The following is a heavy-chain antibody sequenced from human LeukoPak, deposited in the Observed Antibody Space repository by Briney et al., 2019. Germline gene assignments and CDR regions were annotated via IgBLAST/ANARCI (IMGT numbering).Heavy chain of an antibody. D-gene: IGHD5-18*01. CDR3: ARITEGYSYGGYFDY. CDR2: ISSNGGGT. J-gene: IGHJ4*02. CDR1: GFTFSSFA. V-gene: IGHV3-64*01. Sequence: GGSLRLSCAASGFTFSSFAMSWVRQAPGKGLEYVSAISSNGGGTYYANSVKGRFTISRDNSKNTLYHQVGSLRVEDMGVYYCARITEGYSYGGYFDYWGQGTLVTVSS.